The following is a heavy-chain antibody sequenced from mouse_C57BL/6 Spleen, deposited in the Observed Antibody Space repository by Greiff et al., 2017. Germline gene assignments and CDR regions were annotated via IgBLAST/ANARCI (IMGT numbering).Heavy chain of an antibody. CDR1: GFTFSSYA. V-gene: IGHV5-9-1*02. J-gene: IGHJ4*01. Sequence: EVHLVESGEGLVKPGGSLKLSCAASGFTFSSYAMSWVRQTPEKRLEWVAYISSGGDYIYYADTVKGRFTISRDNARNTLYLQMSSLKSEDTSMYYCTRDGAYGSPYYYAMDYWGQGTSVTVSS. D-gene: IGHD1-1*01. CDR2: ISSGGDYI. CDR3: TRDGAYGSPYYYAMDY.